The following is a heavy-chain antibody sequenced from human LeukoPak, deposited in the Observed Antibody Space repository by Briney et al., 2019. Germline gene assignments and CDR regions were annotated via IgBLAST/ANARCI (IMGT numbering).Heavy chain of an antibody. Sequence: SETLSLTCTVSGGSISSYYWAWIRQPPGKGLEWIGYIYYNGRATYNPSLKSRVTISVDTSKNQFSLKLSSVTAADRAVYYCARRSSESFDFWGQGTLVTVSS. CDR1: GGSISSYY. V-gene: IGHV4-59*08. CDR2: IYYNGRA. D-gene: IGHD3-22*01. J-gene: IGHJ4*02. CDR3: ARRSSESFDF.